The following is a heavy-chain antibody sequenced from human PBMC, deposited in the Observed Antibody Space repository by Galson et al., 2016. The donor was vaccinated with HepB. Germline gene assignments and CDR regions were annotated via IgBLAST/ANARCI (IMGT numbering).Heavy chain of an antibody. Sequence: SLRLSCAASGFSFSTSGMSWVRQTPGRGLEWVSGITGSGGTTHYADSVKGRVTISRDNSNNTLYLYMNSLRAGDTAVYYCGKHGGFDYWGQGALVTVSS. V-gene: IGHV3-23*01. CDR1: GFSFSTSG. CDR2: ITGSGGTT. J-gene: IGHJ4*02. CDR3: GKHGGFDY. D-gene: IGHD3-16*01.